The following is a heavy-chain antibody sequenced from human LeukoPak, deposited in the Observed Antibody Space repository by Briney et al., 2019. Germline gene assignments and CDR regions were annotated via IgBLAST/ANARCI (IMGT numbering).Heavy chain of an antibody. Sequence: ASVKVSCKASGGTFSSYAISWVRQAPGQGLEWMGGIIPIFGTANYAQKFQGRVMITADESTSTAYMELSSLRSEDTAVYYCARVSIAVAGQYYFDYWGQGALVTVSS. CDR2: IIPIFGTA. CDR1: GGTFSSYA. J-gene: IGHJ4*02. CDR3: ARVSIAVAGQYYFDY. V-gene: IGHV1-69*13. D-gene: IGHD6-19*01.